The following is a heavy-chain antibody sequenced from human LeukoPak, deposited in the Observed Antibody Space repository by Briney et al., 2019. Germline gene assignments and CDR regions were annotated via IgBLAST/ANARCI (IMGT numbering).Heavy chain of an antibody. V-gene: IGHV1-8*03. Sequence: GASVKVSCKASGYTFTSYDINWVRQATGQGLEWMGWMNPNSGNTGYAQKFQGRVTITRNTSISTAYMELSSLRSEDTAVYYCARGRNWGDLAWAINYYYYYMDVWGKGTTVTVSS. J-gene: IGHJ6*03. CDR1: GYTFTSYD. D-gene: IGHD3-16*01. CDR3: ARGRNWGDLAWAINYYYYYMDV. CDR2: MNPNSGNT.